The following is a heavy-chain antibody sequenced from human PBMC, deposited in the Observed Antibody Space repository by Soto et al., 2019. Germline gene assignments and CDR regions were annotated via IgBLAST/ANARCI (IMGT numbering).Heavy chain of an antibody. D-gene: IGHD3-9*01. Sequence: ASVKVSCKASGYTFTSYGITWVRQAPGQGLEWMGWISAYSDNTNYAQNLQGRVTTTTDTSTSTAYMELRSLRSDDTAVYYCARLALTRYYTIGYWGQGTLVTVSS. CDR3: ARLALTRYYTIGY. J-gene: IGHJ4*02. CDR1: GYTFTSYG. V-gene: IGHV1-18*01. CDR2: ISAYSDNT.